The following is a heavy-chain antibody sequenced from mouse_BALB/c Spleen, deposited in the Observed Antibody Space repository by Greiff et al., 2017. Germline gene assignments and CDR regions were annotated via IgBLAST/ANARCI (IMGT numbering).Heavy chain of an antibody. Sequence: EVQLQQSGAELVRPGALVKLSCKASGFNTKDYYTHWVKQRTEQGLEWIGWIDPENGNTIYDPKFQGKASITADTSSDTAYLQPSSLTSEDTAVYYCAYGNYGAMDYWSQGTSVTVAS. CDR2: IDPENGNT. CDR1: GFNTKDYY. J-gene: IGHJ4*01. V-gene: IGHV14-1*02. CDR3: AYGNYGAMDY. D-gene: IGHD2-1*01.